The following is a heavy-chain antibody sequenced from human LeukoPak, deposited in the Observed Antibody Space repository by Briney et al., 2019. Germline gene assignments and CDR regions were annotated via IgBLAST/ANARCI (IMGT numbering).Heavy chain of an antibody. V-gene: IGHV3-21*01. CDR3: AREGPLYSSGWYGSFDY. CDR1: GFTFSSYS. CDR2: ISSSSSYI. Sequence: GGSLRLSCAASGFTFSSYSMNWVRQAPGKGLEWVSSISSSSSYIYYAGSVKGRFTISRDNAKNSLYLQMNSLRAEDTAVYYCAREGPLYSSGWYGSFDYWGQGTLVTVSS. D-gene: IGHD6-19*01. J-gene: IGHJ4*02.